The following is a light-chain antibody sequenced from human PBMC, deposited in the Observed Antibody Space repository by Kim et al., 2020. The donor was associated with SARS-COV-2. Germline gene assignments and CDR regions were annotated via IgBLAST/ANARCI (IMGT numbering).Light chain of an antibody. Sequence: ASVRLTGTLGSGDSSYAIAWNQQQPEKGPRYLMTLQSDGSHSKGDGIPDRFSGSSSGAERYLFISSLQSEDEADYYCQTWGTGIRVFGGGTQLTVL. J-gene: IGLJ3*02. V-gene: IGLV4-69*01. CDR3: QTWGTGIRV. CDR1: SGDSSYA. CDR2: LQSDGSH.